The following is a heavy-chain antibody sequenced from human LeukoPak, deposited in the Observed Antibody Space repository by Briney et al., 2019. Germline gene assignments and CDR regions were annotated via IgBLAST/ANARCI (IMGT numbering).Heavy chain of an antibody. CDR2: ISWYSGNI. CDR1: GFTFDDHA. CDR3: ARDVWRRAFYYAMDV. J-gene: IGHJ6*02. Sequence: PGGSLRLPCVASGFTFDDHAMHWVRQAPEKGLEWVSSISWYSGNIGYADSVKGRFSISRDNAKNTLYLEMNSLRTDDTALYFCARDVWRRAFYYAMDVWGLGTTVAVSS. D-gene: IGHD2-21*01. V-gene: IGHV3-9*01.